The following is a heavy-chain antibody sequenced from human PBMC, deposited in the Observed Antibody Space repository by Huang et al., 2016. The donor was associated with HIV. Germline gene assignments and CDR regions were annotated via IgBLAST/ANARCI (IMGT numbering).Heavy chain of an antibody. Sequence: EVQLVESGGGLVQPGRSLRLSCAASGFTFDDYAMHWVRQAPGKGLDGVSGISWNSGSIGYADSVKGRFTISRDNAKNSLYLQMNSLRAEDTALYYCARRGVMVRGAHFDYWGLGTLVTVSS. J-gene: IGHJ4*02. D-gene: IGHD3-10*01. V-gene: IGHV3-9*01. CDR2: ISWNSGSI. CDR1: GFTFDDYA. CDR3: ARRGVMVRGAHFDY.